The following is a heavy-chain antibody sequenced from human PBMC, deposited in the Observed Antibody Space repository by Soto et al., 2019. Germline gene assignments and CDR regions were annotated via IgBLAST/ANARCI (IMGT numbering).Heavy chain of an antibody. V-gene: IGHV1-46*01. J-gene: IGHJ5*01. D-gene: IGHD3-16*02. CDR1: GNTFSDYY. Sequence: QVQLVQSGAEVKKPGASVKVSCKLSGNTFSDYYVHWVRQAPGQGLEWMGIINSRGGSTTYAQKFQGRFTITRDTSSRTVYMELSSLTLEDTAVYFCAGDRWWLDSWGQGTLVSVSS. CDR2: INSRGGST. CDR3: AGDRWWLDS.